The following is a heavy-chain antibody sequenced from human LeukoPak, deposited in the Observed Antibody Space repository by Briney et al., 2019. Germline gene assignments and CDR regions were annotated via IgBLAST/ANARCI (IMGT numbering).Heavy chain of an antibody. Sequence: PGGSLRLSCAASGFTFSSYSMNWVRQAPGKGLEWVPSISSSSSYIYYADSVKGRFTISRDNAKNSLYLQMNSLRAEDTAVYYCAKDRYCSSTSCGSFDYWGQGTLVTVSS. J-gene: IGHJ4*02. CDR3: AKDRYCSSTSCGSFDY. CDR2: ISSSSSYI. V-gene: IGHV3-21*04. D-gene: IGHD2-2*01. CDR1: GFTFSSYS.